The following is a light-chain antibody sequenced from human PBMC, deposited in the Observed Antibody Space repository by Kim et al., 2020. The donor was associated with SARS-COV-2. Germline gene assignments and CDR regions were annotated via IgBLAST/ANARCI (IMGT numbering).Light chain of an antibody. Sequence: SASVGDRVTITCRASQTIGSYLSWYQQKPGQAPKLLIYDASTLHSGVPSRFSGSRSGTDFTLTISSLRPEDFATYYCQQTDSIPRTFGQGTKVEI. V-gene: IGKV1-39*01. CDR3: QQTDSIPRT. CDR2: DAS. J-gene: IGKJ1*01. CDR1: QTIGSY.